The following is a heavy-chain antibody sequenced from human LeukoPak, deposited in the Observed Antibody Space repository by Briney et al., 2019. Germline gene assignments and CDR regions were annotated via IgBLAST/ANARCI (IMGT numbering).Heavy chain of an antibody. V-gene: IGHV1-2*02. J-gene: IGHJ3*02. CDR1: GYTFTRYY. CDR2: INPNSGGT. Sequence: GASVTVSCKDSGYTFTRYYMHWVRQAPGQGLEWMGWINPNSGGTNYAQKFLGRITMTRDTSISTAYMELSRLRSDDTAVYYCAIATTYCGADCYPLDAFDIWGQGTMVTVSS. CDR3: AIATTYCGADCYPLDAFDI. D-gene: IGHD2-21*01.